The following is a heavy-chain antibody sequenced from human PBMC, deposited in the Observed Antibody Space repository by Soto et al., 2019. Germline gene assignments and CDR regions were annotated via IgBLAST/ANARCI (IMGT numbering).Heavy chain of an antibody. D-gene: IGHD3-3*01. CDR1: GFTFSSYD. CDR3: ARWGAYWSGYDY. J-gene: IGHJ4*02. CDR2: IGTAGDT. Sequence: GGSLRLSCAASGFTFSSYDMHWVRQATGKGLEWVSAIGTAGDTYYPGSVKGRFTISRENAKNSLYLQMNSLRAGDTAVYYCARWGAYWSGYDYWGQGTLVTVSS. V-gene: IGHV3-13*01.